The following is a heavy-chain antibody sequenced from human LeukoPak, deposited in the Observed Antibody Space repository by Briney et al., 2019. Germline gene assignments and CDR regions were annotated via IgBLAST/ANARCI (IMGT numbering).Heavy chain of an antibody. V-gene: IGHV3-30*18. CDR1: GFTFSSYG. Sequence: GGSLRLSCAASGFTFSSYGMHWVRQAPGKGLEWVAVISYDGSNKYYADSVKGRFTISRDNSKNTLYLQMNSLRAEDTAVYYCAKSIYGSGSYVDYWGQGTLVTVSP. J-gene: IGHJ4*02. CDR2: ISYDGSNK. CDR3: AKSIYGSGSYVDY. D-gene: IGHD3-10*01.